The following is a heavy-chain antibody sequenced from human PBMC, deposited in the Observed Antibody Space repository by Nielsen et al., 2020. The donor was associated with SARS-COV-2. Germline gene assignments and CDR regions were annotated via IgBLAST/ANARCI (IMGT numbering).Heavy chain of an antibody. CDR3: ARDKEQWLDGYYYYGMDV. CDR2: IRAYNGNT. V-gene: IGHV1-18*01. Sequence: WVRQAPGQGLEWMGWIRAYNGNTNYAQKLQGRVTMTTDTSTSTAYMELRSLRSDDTAVYYCARDKEQWLDGYYYYGMDVWGQGTTVTVSS. J-gene: IGHJ6*02. D-gene: IGHD6-19*01.